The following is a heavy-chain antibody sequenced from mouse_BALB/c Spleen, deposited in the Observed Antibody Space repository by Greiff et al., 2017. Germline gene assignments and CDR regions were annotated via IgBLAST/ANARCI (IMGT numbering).Heavy chain of an antibody. V-gene: IGHV5-17*02. CDR1: GFTFSSFG. Sequence: EVQLQESGGGLVQPGGSRKLSCAASGFTFSSFGMHWVRQAPEKGLEWVAYISSGSSTIYYADTVKGRFTISRDNPKNTLFLQMTSLRSEDTAMYYCARGTTVDAMDYWGQGTSVTVSS. CDR2: ISSGSSTI. J-gene: IGHJ4*01. D-gene: IGHD1-1*01. CDR3: ARGTTVDAMDY.